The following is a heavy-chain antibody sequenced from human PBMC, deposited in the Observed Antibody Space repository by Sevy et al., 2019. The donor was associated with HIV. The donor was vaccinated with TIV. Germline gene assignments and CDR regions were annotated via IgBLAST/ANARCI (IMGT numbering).Heavy chain of an antibody. D-gene: IGHD3-10*01. V-gene: IGHV3-30*02. Sequence: GGSLRLSCTAYEFIFNQFGFHWVRQAPGKGPEWVAFTRYDGTTKYYADSVKGRFTISRENSKNTLYLQMNNLNPEDTALYHCVKGLGMVQGALLSEDIWGQGTMVTVSS. CDR2: TRYDGTTK. CDR1: EFIFNQFG. CDR3: VKGLGMVQGALLSEDI. J-gene: IGHJ3*02.